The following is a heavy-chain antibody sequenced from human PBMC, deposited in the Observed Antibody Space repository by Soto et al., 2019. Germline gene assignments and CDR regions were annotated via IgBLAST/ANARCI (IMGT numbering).Heavy chain of an antibody. CDR3: ARRYGSSFDY. CDR2: IYYSGST. V-gene: IGHV4-59*08. CDR1: GGSISSYY. D-gene: IGHD6-13*01. Sequence: SEKLSLTCTFSGGSISSYYWSWIRQPPGKGLEWIGYIYYSGSTNYNPSLKSRVTISVDTSKNQFSLKLSSVTAAYTAVYYCARRYGSSFDYWGQGTLVTVS. J-gene: IGHJ4*02.